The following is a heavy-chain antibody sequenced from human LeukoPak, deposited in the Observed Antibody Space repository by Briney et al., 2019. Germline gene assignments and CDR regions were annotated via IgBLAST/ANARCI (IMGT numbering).Heavy chain of an antibody. D-gene: IGHD2/OR15-2a*01. Sequence: GGSLRLSCAASGLTFSDYYMSWIRQAPGKGLEWLSYISRSAISTHYADSVKGRFTVSRDNAKNSLYLQMNSLRAEDTAVYYCGRDFRDRSMPIDYWGQGTLVTVSS. V-gene: IGHV3-11*01. J-gene: IGHJ4*02. CDR3: GRDFRDRSMPIDY. CDR1: GLTFSDYY. CDR2: ISRSAIST.